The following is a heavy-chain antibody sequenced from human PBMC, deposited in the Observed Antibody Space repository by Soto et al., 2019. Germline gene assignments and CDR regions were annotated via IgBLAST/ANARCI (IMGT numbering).Heavy chain of an antibody. CDR2: IYYSGST. J-gene: IGHJ4*02. CDR3: ARHGDDILTGHTAFDY. CDR1: GGSISSYY. Sequence: QVQLQESGPGLVKPSETLSLTCTVSGGSISSYYWSWIRQPPGKGLEWIGYIYYSGSTNYNPSLKSRVTISVDTSKNQFSLKLSSVTAADTAVYYCARHGDDILTGHTAFDYWGQGTLVTVSS. D-gene: IGHD3-9*01. V-gene: IGHV4-59*08.